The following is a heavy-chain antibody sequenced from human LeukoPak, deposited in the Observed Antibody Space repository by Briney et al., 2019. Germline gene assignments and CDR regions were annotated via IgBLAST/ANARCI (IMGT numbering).Heavy chain of an antibody. D-gene: IGHD3-22*01. CDR3: ARLSHYSDSSGYYLGPYYFDY. CDR2: IYYSGST. V-gene: IGHV4-39*01. CDR1: GGSISSTTYY. Sequence: PSETLSLTCTVSGGSISSTTYYWGWIRQPPGKGLEWIGTIYYSGSTYYNPSVKSRVTLSLDTSKNQLSLKLSSVTAADTAVYYCARLSHYSDSSGYYLGPYYFDYWGQGTLVTVSS. J-gene: IGHJ4*02.